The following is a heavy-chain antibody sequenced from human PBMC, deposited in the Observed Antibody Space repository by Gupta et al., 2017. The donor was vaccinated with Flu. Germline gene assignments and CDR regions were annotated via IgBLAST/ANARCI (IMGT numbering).Heavy chain of an antibody. D-gene: IGHD6-13*01. CDR3: ARDDSSWYRSAWLDP. V-gene: IGHV3-33*01. Sequence: VRQAPGKGLEWVAVIWSDGSTKYYGDSVKGRFTSYRDNSEKTVYLQMNSLGAEDSAVYYCARDDSSWYRSAWLDPWGQGTLGIGPS. CDR2: IWSDGSTK. J-gene: IGHJ5*02.